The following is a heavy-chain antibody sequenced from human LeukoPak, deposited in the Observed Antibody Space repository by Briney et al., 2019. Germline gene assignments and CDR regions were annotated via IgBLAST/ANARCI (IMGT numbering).Heavy chain of an antibody. V-gene: IGHV3-23*01. Sequence: PGGSLRLSCAASGLTFSSYAMSWVRQAPGKGLEWVSAISDSGGSTYYADSVKGRFTISRDNSKNTLYLQMNSLRAEDTAVYYCAKGGACSSTSCYSVDYWGQGTLVTVSS. CDR3: AKGGACSSTSCYSVDY. CDR1: GLTFSSYA. J-gene: IGHJ4*02. CDR2: ISDSGGST. D-gene: IGHD2-2*01.